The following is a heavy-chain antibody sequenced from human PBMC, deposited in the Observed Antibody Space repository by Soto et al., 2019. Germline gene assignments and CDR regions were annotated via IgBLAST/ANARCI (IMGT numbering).Heavy chain of an antibody. CDR1: GFTFSSYS. D-gene: IGHD2-2*01. CDR2: ISSSSSNTI. Sequence: EVQLVESGGGLVQPGGSLRLSCAASGFTFSSYSMNWVRQAPGKGLEWVSYISSSSSNTIYYADSVKGRFTISRDNAKNSLYLHMNSLRDEDTAVYYCARGTITIDYWGQGTLVTVSS. CDR3: ARGTITIDY. J-gene: IGHJ4*02. V-gene: IGHV3-48*02.